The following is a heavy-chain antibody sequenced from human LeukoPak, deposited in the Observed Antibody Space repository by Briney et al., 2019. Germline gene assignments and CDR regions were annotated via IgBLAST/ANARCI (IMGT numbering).Heavy chain of an antibody. D-gene: IGHD3-22*01. CDR3: ARDMYYDSSGRNWFDP. V-gene: IGHV4-61*02. CDR1: GGSISSGSYY. Sequence: PSQTLSLTCTVSGGSISSGSYYLSWIRQPAGKGLDWIGRIYTSGSTNYNPSLKSRVTISVDTSKNQFSLKLSSVTAADTAVYYCARDMYYDSSGRNWFDPWGQGTLVTVSS. J-gene: IGHJ5*02. CDR2: IYTSGST.